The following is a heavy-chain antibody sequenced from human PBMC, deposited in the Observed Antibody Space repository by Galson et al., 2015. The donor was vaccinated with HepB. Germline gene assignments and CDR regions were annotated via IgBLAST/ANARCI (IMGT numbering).Heavy chain of an antibody. CDR3: AKEVEVPTNYIIVPHQPFHF. Sequence: SLRLSCAASGFTFSTYGMHWVRQAPGKGLEWVAVISSDGSNRYYVDSVKGRFTISRDNFKNTVYLQMNSLRVEDTAVYYCAKEVEVPTNYIIVPHQPFHFWGQGTLVAVSS. CDR1: GFTFSTYG. D-gene: IGHD5-24*01. V-gene: IGHV3-30*18. J-gene: IGHJ4*02. CDR2: ISSDGSNR.